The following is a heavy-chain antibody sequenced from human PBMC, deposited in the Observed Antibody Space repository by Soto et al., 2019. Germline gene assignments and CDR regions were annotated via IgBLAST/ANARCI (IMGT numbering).Heavy chain of an antibody. J-gene: IGHJ4*02. Sequence: SETLSLTCAVYGGSFSGYYWSWIRQPPGKGLEWIGEINHSGSTNYNPSLKSRVTISVDTSKNQSSLKLSSVTAADTAVYYCARGGYGSGSYYKTRSFDYWGQGTLVTVSS. D-gene: IGHD3-10*01. CDR1: GGSFSGYY. CDR2: INHSGST. CDR3: ARGGYGSGSYYKTRSFDY. V-gene: IGHV4-34*01.